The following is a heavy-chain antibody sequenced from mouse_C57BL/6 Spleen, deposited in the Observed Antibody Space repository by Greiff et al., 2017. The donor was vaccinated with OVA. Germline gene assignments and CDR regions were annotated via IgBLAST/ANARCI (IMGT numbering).Heavy chain of an antibody. CDR2: IDPEDGDT. J-gene: IGHJ2*01. Sequence: EVQLQQSGAELVKPGASVKLSCTASGFNIKDYYMHWVKQRPEQGLEWIGRIDPEDGDTEYAPKFQGKAPITADTSSNTAYLQLSSLTSDDTAGYYCARGCSNSFDDWGQGTTLTVSS. D-gene: IGHD2-5*01. V-gene: IGHV14-2*01. CDR1: GFNIKDYY. CDR3: ARGCSNSFDD.